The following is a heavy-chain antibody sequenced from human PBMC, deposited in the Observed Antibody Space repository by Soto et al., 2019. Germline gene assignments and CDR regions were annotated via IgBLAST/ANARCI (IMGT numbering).Heavy chain of an antibody. CDR2: ITTSGDIT. D-gene: IGHD3-3*01. CDR1: GFIFKDFA. Sequence: EVQLFESGGGLVEPGASLRLSCAASGFIFKDFAMSWVRQAPGKGLEWVSTITTSGDITYSADSVRGRFTISRDNSANTLFLQMSSLRGDDTATYYCTKGDSSGYFDPSSGYSTPDHWGQGTLVTVSS. CDR3: TKGDSSGYFDPSSGYSTPDH. J-gene: IGHJ5*02. V-gene: IGHV3-23*01.